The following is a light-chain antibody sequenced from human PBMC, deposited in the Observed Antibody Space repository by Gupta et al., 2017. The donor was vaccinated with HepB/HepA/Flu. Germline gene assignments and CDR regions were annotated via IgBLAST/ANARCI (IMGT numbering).Light chain of an antibody. Sequence: QSALTQPRSVSGSPGQSVPISSTGTSSDVGGYNYVSWYQQHPGKAPKFLIYDFTRRPSGVTDRFSGYKSGNTAPLIISGLQAEDEANYHCCSYACSHSWVFGGGTKVTVL. J-gene: IGLJ2*01. CDR1: SSDVGGYNY. V-gene: IGLV2-11*01. CDR2: DFT. CDR3: CSYACSHSWV.